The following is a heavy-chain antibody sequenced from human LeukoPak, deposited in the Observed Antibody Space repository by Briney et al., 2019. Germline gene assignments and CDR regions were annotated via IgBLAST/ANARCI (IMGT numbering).Heavy chain of an antibody. D-gene: IGHD3-22*01. CDR1: GFTFSNSG. J-gene: IGHJ4*02. CDR2: ISSSSSTI. CDR3: ARIRSGYYSDY. Sequence: PGGSLRLSCAGSGFTFSNSGMNWVRQAPGKGLEGVSYISSSSSTIYYADSVKGRFTISRDNAENSLFLQMRSLRDEDTAVYYCARIRSGYYSDYWGQGTLVTVSS. V-gene: IGHV3-48*02.